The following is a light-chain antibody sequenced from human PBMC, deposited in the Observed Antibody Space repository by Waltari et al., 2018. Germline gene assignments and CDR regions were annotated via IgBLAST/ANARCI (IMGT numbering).Light chain of an antibody. J-gene: IGLJ1*01. Sequence: QSALTQPPSASGSPAQSVTISCTGTSSDVGPYNYVSWYQQYPGKAPKLMIYEVTRRPSGVPDRFSASKSGNTASLTVSGLQAEDEADYYCSSYAGNNNCVFGTGTKVTVL. V-gene: IGLV2-8*01. CDR3: SSYAGNNNCV. CDR1: SSDVGPYNY. CDR2: EVT.